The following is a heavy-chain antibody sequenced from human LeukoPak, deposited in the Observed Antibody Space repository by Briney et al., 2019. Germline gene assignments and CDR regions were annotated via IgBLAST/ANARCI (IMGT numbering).Heavy chain of an antibody. CDR2: IWYDGSNK. D-gene: IGHD4-17*01. CDR1: GFTISSYG. J-gene: IGHJ3*02. V-gene: IGHV3-33*01. Sequence: ARTLRLSGAASGFTISSYGMHWVRQAPGKEREWVAVIWYDGSNKYYADSVKGRFTISRDNSKNTLYLQMNSLRAEDTAVYYCAADVYGDYGAFDIWGQGTMVTVSS. CDR3: AADVYGDYGAFDI.